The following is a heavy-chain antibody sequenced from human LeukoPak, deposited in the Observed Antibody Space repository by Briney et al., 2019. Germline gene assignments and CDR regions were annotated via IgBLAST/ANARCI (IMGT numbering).Heavy chain of an antibody. V-gene: IGHV3-30*02. CDR2: IRYDGSNK. CDR1: GFTFSSYG. Sequence: GGSLRLSCAASGFTFSSYGMHWVRQAPGKGLEWVAFIRYDGSNKYYADSVKGRFTISRDNSKNTLYLKINSERAGDTAFYYCSTSCYDMRDYCGQGTLVTVSS. D-gene: IGHD2-2*01. J-gene: IGHJ4*02. CDR3: STSCYDMRDY.